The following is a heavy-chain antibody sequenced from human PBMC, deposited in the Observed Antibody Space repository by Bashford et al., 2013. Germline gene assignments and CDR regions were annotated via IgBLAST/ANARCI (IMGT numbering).Heavy chain of an antibody. Sequence: VRQAPGKGLEWVGRTRNKANSYTTEYAASVKGRFTISRDDSKNSLYLQMNSLKTEDTAVYYCARDRYSSGWYLDYWGQGTLVTVSS. V-gene: IGHV3-72*01. CDR2: TRNKANSYTT. CDR3: ARDRYSSGWYLDY. J-gene: IGHJ4*02. D-gene: IGHD6-19*01.